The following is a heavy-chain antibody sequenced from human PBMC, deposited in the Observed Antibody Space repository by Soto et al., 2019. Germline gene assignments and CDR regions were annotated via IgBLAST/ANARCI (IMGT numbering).Heavy chain of an antibody. D-gene: IGHD2-21*02. CDR2: IIPLFGTS. CDR3: ASKAACGGDCYAFDS. V-gene: IGHV1-69*06. J-gene: IGHJ4*02. CDR1: GGIFSSDT. Sequence: QVYLVQSGAEVKKPGSSVKISCKASGGIFSSDTIXWVXQAAGQGLEWMGGIIPLFGTSNYAEKFQGRVTITADKSTKTEYMELTSLRSEDTAVYYCASKAACGGDCYAFDSWGQGTLVTVSS.